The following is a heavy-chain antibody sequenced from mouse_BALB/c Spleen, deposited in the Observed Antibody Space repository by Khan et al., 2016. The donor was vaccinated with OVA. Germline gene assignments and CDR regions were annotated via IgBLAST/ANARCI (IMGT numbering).Heavy chain of an antibody. D-gene: IGHD2-14*01. J-gene: IGHJ4*01. CDR2: INTYTGKP. CDR3: ARVGYNGTMDC. CDR1: GFTFTNYG. Sequence: QIQLVQSGPELKKPGETVQISCKASGFTFTNYGMNWVKQAPGKGLKWMGWINTYTGKPTFDDDFKGRFAFSLETSASTAYLQINSLKNEDTATYFCARVGYNGTMDCWGQGTSVTGSS. V-gene: IGHV9-3-1*01.